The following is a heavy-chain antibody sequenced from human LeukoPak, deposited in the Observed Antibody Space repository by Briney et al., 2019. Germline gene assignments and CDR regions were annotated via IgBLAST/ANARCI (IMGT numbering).Heavy chain of an antibody. D-gene: IGHD2-21*01. CDR2: ISVSGDT. Sequence: GGSLRLSCAASGFTLSSYAMSWVRQAPGKGLEWVSAISVSGDTYHADSVKGRFTISRDSSKNTLYLQMNRLRAEDAAVYYCAKAPVTTCSGAYCYPFDYWGQGTLVTVSS. CDR1: GFTLSSYA. CDR3: AKAPVTTCSGAYCYPFDY. V-gene: IGHV3-23*01. J-gene: IGHJ4*02.